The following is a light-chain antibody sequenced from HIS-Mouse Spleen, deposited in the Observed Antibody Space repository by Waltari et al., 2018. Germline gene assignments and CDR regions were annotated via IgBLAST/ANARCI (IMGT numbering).Light chain of an antibody. Sequence: SYELTQPPSVSVSPGPTPSITRSGAKLGGNYACWYQQKPGQSPALVIYQDSKRPSGIPDRFSGSSSWNPATLTPSGTQAMDEADYYCQAWDRSYSVFGGGTKLTVL. V-gene: IGLV3-1*01. CDR2: QDS. J-gene: IGLJ2*01. CDR3: QAWDRSYSV. CDR1: KLGGNY.